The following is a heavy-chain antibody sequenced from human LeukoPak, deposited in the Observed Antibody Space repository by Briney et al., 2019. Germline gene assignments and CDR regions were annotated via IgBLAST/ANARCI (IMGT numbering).Heavy chain of an antibody. D-gene: IGHD6-6*01. CDR1: GFTFSSYA. Sequence: GGSLRLSCAASGFTFSSYAMHWVRQAPGKGLEWVAVISYDGSNKYYADSVKGRFTISRDNSKNTLYLQMNSLRAEDTAVYYCAKDHKKAARSFDYWGQGTLVTVSS. J-gene: IGHJ4*02. CDR2: ISYDGSNK. CDR3: AKDHKKAARSFDY. V-gene: IGHV3-30*04.